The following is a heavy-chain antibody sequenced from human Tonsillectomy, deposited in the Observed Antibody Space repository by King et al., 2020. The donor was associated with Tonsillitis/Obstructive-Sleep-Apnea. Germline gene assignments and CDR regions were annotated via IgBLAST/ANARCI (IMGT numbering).Heavy chain of an antibody. CDR1: GGSFSDYY. J-gene: IGHJ4*02. CDR2: INHSGST. D-gene: IGHD3-9*01. CDR3: ARGYYDILTGYYGYYFDY. V-gene: IGHV4-34*01. Sequence: VQLQQWGAGLLKPSETLSLTCAVYGGSFSDYYWNWIRQPPGKGLAWIGEINHSGSTNYSPSLKSRVTISVDTSKNQFSLKLGSVTAADTAVYYCARGYYDILTGYYGYYFDYWGQGTPVTVSS.